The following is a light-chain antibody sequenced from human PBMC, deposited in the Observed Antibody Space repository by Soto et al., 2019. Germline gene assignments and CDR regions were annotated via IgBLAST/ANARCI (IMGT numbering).Light chain of an antibody. Sequence: QSVLTQPVSVSGSPGQSITISCTGTSSDVGAYNFVSWHQQHPGKAPKLIIYNVYDRPSGISYRFSGSKSGNTASLTISGLQGEDEADYYCSSYTISRTYVFGTGTKLTVL. CDR3: SSYTISRTYV. J-gene: IGLJ1*01. V-gene: IGLV2-14*03. CDR1: SSDVGAYNF. CDR2: NVY.